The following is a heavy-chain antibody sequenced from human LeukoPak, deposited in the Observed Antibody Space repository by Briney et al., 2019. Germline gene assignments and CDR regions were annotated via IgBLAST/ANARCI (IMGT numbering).Heavy chain of an antibody. Sequence: ASVKVSCKASGYTFTDYHMHWARQAPGQGLEWMGWINPNSGGTNYAQKFQGRLTMNRDTSISTAYMELSRLRSDDTAVYYCARDIRPRVESFDYWGQGTLVTVSS. CDR3: ARDIRPRVESFDY. CDR1: GYTFTDYH. D-gene: IGHD1-1*01. J-gene: IGHJ4*02. CDR2: INPNSGGT. V-gene: IGHV1-2*02.